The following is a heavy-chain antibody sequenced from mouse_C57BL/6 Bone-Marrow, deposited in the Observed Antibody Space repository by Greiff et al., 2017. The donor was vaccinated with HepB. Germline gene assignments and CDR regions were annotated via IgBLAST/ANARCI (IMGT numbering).Heavy chain of an antibody. CDR3: ARLRRFAY. Sequence: EVQGVESGGDLVKPGGSLKLSCAASGFTFSSYGMSWVRQTPDKRLEWVATISSGGSYTYYPDSVKGRFTISKDNAKNTLYLQMSSLKSEDTAMYYCARLRRFAYWGQGTLVTVSA. J-gene: IGHJ3*01. V-gene: IGHV5-6*01. CDR1: GFTFSSYG. D-gene: IGHD2-12*01. CDR2: ISSGGSYT.